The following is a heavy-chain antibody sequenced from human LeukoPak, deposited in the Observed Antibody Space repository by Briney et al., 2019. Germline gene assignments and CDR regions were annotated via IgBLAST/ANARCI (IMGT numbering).Heavy chain of an antibody. D-gene: IGHD1-26*01. Sequence: GASVKVSCKASGYTFTSYGISWVRQATGRGLEWMGWMNPNSGNTGYAQKFQGRVTITRNTSISTAYMELSSLRSEDTAVYYCARGNQYSGSYPWGQGTLVTVSS. V-gene: IGHV1-8*03. CDR3: ARGNQYSGSYP. J-gene: IGHJ5*02. CDR2: MNPNSGNT. CDR1: GYTFTSYG.